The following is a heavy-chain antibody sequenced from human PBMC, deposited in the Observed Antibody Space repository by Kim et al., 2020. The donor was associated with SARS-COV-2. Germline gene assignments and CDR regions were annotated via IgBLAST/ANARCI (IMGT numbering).Heavy chain of an antibody. V-gene: IGHV4-39*01. CDR2: IYYSGST. J-gene: IGHJ4*02. D-gene: IGHD4-17*01. Sequence: SETLSLTCTVSGGSISSSSYYWGWIRQPPGKGLEWIGSIYYSGSTYYNPSLKSRVTISVDTSKNQFPLKLSSVTAADTAVYYCARHTMTTVTTFDYWGQGTLVTVSS. CDR3: ARHTMTTVTTFDY. CDR1: GGSISSSSYY.